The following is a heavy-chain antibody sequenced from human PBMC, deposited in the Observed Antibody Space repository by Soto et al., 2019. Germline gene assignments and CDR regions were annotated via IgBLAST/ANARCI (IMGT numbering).Heavy chain of an antibody. CDR2: MNPNSGNT. V-gene: IGHV1-8*01. CDR1: GYTFTSYD. D-gene: IGHD6-13*01. J-gene: IGHJ4*02. Sequence: GASVKVSCKASGYTFTSYDINWVRQATGQGLEWTGWMNPNSGNTGYAQKFQGRVTMTRNTSISTAYMELSSLRSEDTAVYYCARIGRGIAAAGFDYWGQGTLVTVSS. CDR3: ARIGRGIAAAGFDY.